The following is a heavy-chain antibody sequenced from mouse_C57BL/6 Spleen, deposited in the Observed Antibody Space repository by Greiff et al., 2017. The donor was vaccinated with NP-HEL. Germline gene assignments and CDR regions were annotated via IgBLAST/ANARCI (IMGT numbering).Heavy chain of an antibody. D-gene: IGHD2-4*01. Sequence: QVQLQQSGAELVRPGTSVKVSCKASGYAFTNYLIEWVKQRPGQGLEWIGVINPGSGGTNYNEKFKGKATLTADKSSSTAYMQLSSLTSEDSAVYFCARHYDYDVGWYFDVWGTGTTVTVSS. J-gene: IGHJ1*03. V-gene: IGHV1-54*01. CDR1: GYAFTNYL. CDR3: ARHYDYDVGWYFDV. CDR2: INPGSGGT.